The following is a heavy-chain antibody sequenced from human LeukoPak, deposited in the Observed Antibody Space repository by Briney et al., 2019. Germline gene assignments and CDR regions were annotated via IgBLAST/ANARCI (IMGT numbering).Heavy chain of an antibody. CDR3: ASGYCSGGSCYSGSYAFDI. CDR1: GYTFTSYY. D-gene: IGHD2-15*01. Sequence: GSSVKVSCKASGYTFTSYYMHWVRQAPGQGLEWMGWISAYNGNTNYAQKLQGRVTMTTDTSTSTAYMELRSLRSDDTAVYYCASGYCSGGSCYSGSYAFDIWGQGTMVTVSS. CDR2: ISAYNGNT. V-gene: IGHV1-18*04. J-gene: IGHJ3*02.